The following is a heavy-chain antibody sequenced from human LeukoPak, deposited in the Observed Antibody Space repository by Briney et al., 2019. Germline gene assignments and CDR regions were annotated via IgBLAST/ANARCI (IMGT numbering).Heavy chain of an antibody. CDR2: IIPIFGTA. CDR3: ASDYGGNSDY. V-gene: IGHV1-69*13. CDR1: GGTFSSYA. Sequence: GASVKASCKXSGGTFSSYAISWVRQAPGQGLEWMGGIIPIFGTANYAQKFQGRVTITADESTSTAYMELSSLRSEDTAVYYCASDYGGNSDYWGQGTLVTVSS. D-gene: IGHD4-23*01. J-gene: IGHJ4*02.